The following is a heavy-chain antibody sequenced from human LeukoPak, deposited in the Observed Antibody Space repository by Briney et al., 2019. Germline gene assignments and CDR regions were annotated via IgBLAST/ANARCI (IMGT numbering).Heavy chain of an antibody. Sequence: PGGSLRLSCAASGFTSSSYGMHWVRQAPGKGLEWVAVISYDGSNKYYADSVKGRFTISRDNSKNTLYLQMNSLRAEDTAVYYCAKDYGWFGELLSWGQGTLVTVSS. D-gene: IGHD3-10*01. CDR2: ISYDGSNK. V-gene: IGHV3-30*18. CDR1: GFTSSSYG. CDR3: AKDYGWFGELLS. J-gene: IGHJ4*02.